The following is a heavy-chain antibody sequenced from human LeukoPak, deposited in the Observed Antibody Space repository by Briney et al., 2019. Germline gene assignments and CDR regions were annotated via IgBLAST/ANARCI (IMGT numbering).Heavy chain of an antibody. Sequence: SVKVSCKASGGTFSSYAISWVRQAPGQGLEWMGGIIPIFGTANYAQKFQGRVTITTDESTSTAYMGLSSLRSEDTAVYYCAREGEYSSYNYYYYYYMDVWGKGTTVTVSS. V-gene: IGHV1-69*05. D-gene: IGHD6-6*01. CDR2: IIPIFGTA. CDR1: GGTFSSYA. J-gene: IGHJ6*03. CDR3: AREGEYSSYNYYYYYYMDV.